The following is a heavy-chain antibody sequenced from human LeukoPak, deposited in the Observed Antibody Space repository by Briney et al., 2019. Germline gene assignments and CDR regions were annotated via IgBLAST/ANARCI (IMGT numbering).Heavy chain of an antibody. CDR1: GYTFTSYG. J-gene: IGHJ4*02. Sequence: ASVKVSCKASGYTFTSYGITWVRQAPGQGLEWMGWISTYNGNTNYAQNLQGRVTMTTDTSTSTAYMELRSLRSDDTAVYYCARDKGDYDTSGSLFVFGGQGTLVTVSS. CDR2: ISTYNGNT. CDR3: ARDKGDYDTSGSLFVF. D-gene: IGHD3-22*01. V-gene: IGHV1-18*01.